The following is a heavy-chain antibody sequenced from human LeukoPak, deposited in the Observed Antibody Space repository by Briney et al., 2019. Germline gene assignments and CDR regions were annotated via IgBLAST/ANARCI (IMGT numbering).Heavy chain of an antibody. CDR2: ISKDGSNK. CDR3: ARGKNIWNYRSWFDS. D-gene: IGHD1-7*01. CDR1: GFTFSTYG. Sequence: PGGSLRLSCAASGFTFSTYGMHWVRQAPGKGLEWVAVISKDGSNKYYVDSVKGRFTISRDNSKNTLYLQMNSLRVEDTAVYYCARGKNIWNYRSWFDSWGQGTLVTVSS. V-gene: IGHV3-30*03. J-gene: IGHJ5*01.